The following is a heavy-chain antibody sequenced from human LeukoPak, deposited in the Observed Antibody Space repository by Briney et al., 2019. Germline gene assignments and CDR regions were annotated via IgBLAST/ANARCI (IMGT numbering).Heavy chain of an antibody. CDR1: GFTFSSYA. CDR3: AKGASGWYYFDY. D-gene: IGHD6-19*01. CDR2: ISGSGGST. Sequence: PGGSLRLSCAASGFTFSSYAMSWVRQAPGKGLEWVSAISGSGGSTYYADSVKGWFTISRDSSKNTLYLQMNSLRAEDTAVYYCAKGASGWYYFDYWGQGTLVTVSS. V-gene: IGHV3-23*01. J-gene: IGHJ4*02.